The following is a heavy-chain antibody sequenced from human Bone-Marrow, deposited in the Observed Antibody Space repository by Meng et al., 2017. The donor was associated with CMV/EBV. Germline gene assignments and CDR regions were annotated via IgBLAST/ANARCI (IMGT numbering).Heavy chain of an antibody. V-gene: IGHV6-1*01. CDR2: TYYRSKWYN. CDR1: GDSVSSNSVT. CDR3: TRDKPGDYYAMGV. D-gene: IGHD1-14*01. J-gene: IGHJ6*02. Sequence: LRLSCAIFGDSVSSNSVTWNWIRQSPSRGLEWLGRTYYRSKWYNDYAVSVKSRITINSDTSKNQFSLQLNSVTPEDTAMYYCTRDKPGDYYAMGVWGQGTTVTVSS.